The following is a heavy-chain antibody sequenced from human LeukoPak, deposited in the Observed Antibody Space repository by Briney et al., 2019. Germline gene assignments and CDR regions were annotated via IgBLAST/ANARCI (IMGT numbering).Heavy chain of an antibody. D-gene: IGHD6-6*01. J-gene: IGHJ4*02. V-gene: IGHV3-74*01. CDR1: GLTLSGYW. Sequence: PGRSLRLSCEASGLTLSGYWMHWVRQAPGKGLVWVSRINGDGSSANYADSVKGRFTISRDNAKNTLYLQMNSLRVEDTAVYYCGRHYSTSPRDLDYWGQGTLVTVSS. CDR3: GRHYSTSPRDLDY. CDR2: INGDGSSA.